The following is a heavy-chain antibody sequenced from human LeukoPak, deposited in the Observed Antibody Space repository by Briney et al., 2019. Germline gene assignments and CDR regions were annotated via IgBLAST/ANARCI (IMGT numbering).Heavy chain of an antibody. Sequence: GASVTVSCKASGYTFTSYDINWVRQATGQGLEWMGWINPNSGGTNYAQKFQGRITMTRDTSISTAYMELSRLRSDDTAVYYCARGFNWFDPWGQGTLVTVSS. CDR1: GYTFTSYD. V-gene: IGHV1-2*02. J-gene: IGHJ5*02. CDR3: ARGFNWFDP. CDR2: INPNSGGT.